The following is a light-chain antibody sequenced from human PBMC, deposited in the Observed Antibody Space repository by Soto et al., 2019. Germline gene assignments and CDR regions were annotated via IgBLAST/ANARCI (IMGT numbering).Light chain of an antibody. Sequence: QSVLTQPASVSGSPGQSITISCTGTSSDVGRYNLVSWYQQHPGKAPKLMIYEVSKRPSGVSNRFSGSKSGNTASLTISGLQAEDEADYYCCSYAGSRRVFGTGTKVTVL. CDR3: CSYAGSRRV. V-gene: IGLV2-23*02. J-gene: IGLJ1*01. CDR2: EVS. CDR1: SSDVGRYNL.